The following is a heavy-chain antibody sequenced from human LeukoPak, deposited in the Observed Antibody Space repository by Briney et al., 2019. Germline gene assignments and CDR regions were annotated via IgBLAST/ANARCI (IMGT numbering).Heavy chain of an antibody. CDR1: GFSFSSYW. D-gene: IGHD5-12*01. V-gene: IGHV3-74*01. CDR3: ARVDSGYDLRPFDY. J-gene: IGHJ4*02. Sequence: GGSLRLSCAASGFSFSSYWMHWVRPAPGKGVVWVSRINSDGSSTSYAASVKGRFTISRDNAKNTLYLQMNSMRAEDTAVYYCARVDSGYDLRPFDYWGQGTLVTVSS. CDR2: INSDGSST.